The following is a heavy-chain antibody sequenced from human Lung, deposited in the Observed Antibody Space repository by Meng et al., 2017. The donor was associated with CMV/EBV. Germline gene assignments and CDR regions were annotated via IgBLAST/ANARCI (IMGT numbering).Heavy chain of an antibody. CDR1: GFTFSNYG. D-gene: IGHD1-20*01. Sequence: GGSXRLXCEASGFTFSNYGMHWVRQAPGKGLEWVAYIRFDGTQTYYSDSVKGRFAIFRDNSKNTLYLQMHSLTTEDTAVYYCARVMAVGYNWNHYGGEVNWFDPWXQGTXVTVAS. V-gene: IGHV3-30*02. CDR2: IRFDGTQT. J-gene: IGHJ5*02. CDR3: ARVMAVGYNWNHYGGEVNWFDP.